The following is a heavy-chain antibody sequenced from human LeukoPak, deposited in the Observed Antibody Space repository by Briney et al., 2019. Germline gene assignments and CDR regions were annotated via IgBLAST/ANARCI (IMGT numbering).Heavy chain of an antibody. J-gene: IGHJ4*02. CDR3: ASRAYIAAAGPVDY. CDR2: ISSSSSYI. Sequence: GGSLRLSCAASGFTFSSYSMNWVRQAPGKGPEWVSSISSSSSYIYYADSVKGRFTISRDNAKNSMYLQMNSLRAEDTAVYYCASRAYIAAAGPVDYWGQGTLVTVSS. V-gene: IGHV3-21*01. CDR1: GFTFSSYS. D-gene: IGHD6-13*01.